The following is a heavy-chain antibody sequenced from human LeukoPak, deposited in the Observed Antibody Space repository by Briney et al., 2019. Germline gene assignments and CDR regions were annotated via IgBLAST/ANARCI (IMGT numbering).Heavy chain of an antibody. CDR1: GFTFDDYA. V-gene: IGHV3-9*01. D-gene: IGHD3-10*01. CDR3: AKESGGYYFDY. J-gene: IGHJ4*02. Sequence: PGSSLRLSCAASGFTFDDYAMHWVRQAPGKGLEWVSGISWNSGSIGYADSVKGRFTISRDNAKNSLYLQMNSLRAEDTALYYCAKESGGYYFDYWGQGTLVTVSS. CDR2: ISWNSGSI.